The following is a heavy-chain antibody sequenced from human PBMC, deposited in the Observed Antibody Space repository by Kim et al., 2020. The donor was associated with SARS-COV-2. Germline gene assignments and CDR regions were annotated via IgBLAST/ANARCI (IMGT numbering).Heavy chain of an antibody. V-gene: IGHV1-18*01. J-gene: IGHJ4*02. CDR3: ARASQLPDFDY. D-gene: IGHD3-10*01. CDR2: NT. Sequence: NTNYAQKFQGRVTMTRDTSTSTAYMELRSLRSDDTAVYYCARASQLPDFDYWGQGTLVTVSS.